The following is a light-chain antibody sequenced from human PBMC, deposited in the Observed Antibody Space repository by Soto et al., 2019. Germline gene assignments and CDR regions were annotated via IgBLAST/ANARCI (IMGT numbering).Light chain of an antibody. CDR1: QSLFYLSNKKNN. Sequence: DIVVTQSPDSLAVSVSERATISCKSSQSLFYLSNKKNNLAWYQLKPGQPRKLLIYWASTRDSGVPDRFSGSGSGTDFTLTISGLQAEDAAVYYCQQYYTTPFTFGQGTTLEIK. CDR2: WAS. J-gene: IGKJ2*01. CDR3: QQYYTTPFT. V-gene: IGKV4-1*01.